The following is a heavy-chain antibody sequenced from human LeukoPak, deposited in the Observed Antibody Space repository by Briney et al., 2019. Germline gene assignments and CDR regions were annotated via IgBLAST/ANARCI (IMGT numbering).Heavy chain of an antibody. CDR1: GFTFSSYS. V-gene: IGHV3-21*01. CDR2: ISSSSSYI. D-gene: IGHD2-21*01. J-gene: IGHJ4*02. Sequence: GGSLRLFCAASGFTFSSYSMNWVRHPPGKGLEWVSSISSSSSYIYYADSVKRRFTISRDNAKNSLYLQMNSLRAEDTAVYYCARDREYCGGDCSTFDYWGQGTLVTVSS. CDR3: ARDREYCGGDCSTFDY.